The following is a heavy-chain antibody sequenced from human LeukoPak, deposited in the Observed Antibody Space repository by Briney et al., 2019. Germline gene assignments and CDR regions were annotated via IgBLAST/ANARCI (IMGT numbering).Heavy chain of an antibody. V-gene: IGHV3-30*18. D-gene: IGHD3-16*01. CDR1: GFTSSSYG. CDR3: AKPGGSYLDY. CDR2: ISYHGSEK. Sequence: QSGGSLRLSCAASGFTSSSYGMHWVRQAPGKGLEWVAVISYHGSEKYFADSAKGRFTISRENSRNTPYLQMNSLRPEDTAVYYCAKPGGSYLDYWGRGTLVTVTS. J-gene: IGHJ4*02.